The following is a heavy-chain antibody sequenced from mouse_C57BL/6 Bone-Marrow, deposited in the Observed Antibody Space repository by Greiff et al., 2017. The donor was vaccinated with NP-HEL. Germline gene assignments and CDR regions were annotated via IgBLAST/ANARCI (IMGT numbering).Heavy chain of an antibody. J-gene: IGHJ1*03. V-gene: IGHV2-5*01. D-gene: IGHD2-3*01. CDR3: AKNGWLLDWYFDV. Sequence: VQLQQSGPGLVQPSQSLSITCTVSGFSLTSYGVHWVRQSPGKGLEWLGVIWRGGSTDYNAAFMSRLSITKDNSKSQVFFKMNSLQADDTAIYYWAKNGWLLDWYFDVWGTGTTVTVSS. CDR2: IWRGGST. CDR1: GFSLTSYG.